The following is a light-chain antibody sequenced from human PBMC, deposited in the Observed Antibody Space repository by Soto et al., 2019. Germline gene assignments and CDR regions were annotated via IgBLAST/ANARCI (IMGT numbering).Light chain of an antibody. CDR1: SSDVGGYNY. CDR2: DIS. V-gene: IGLV2-14*01. J-gene: IGLJ1*01. CDR3: SSYTSSSTRV. Sequence: QSALTQPASVSGSPGQSITISCTGTSSDVGGYNYVSWYQQHPGKAPKLMIYDISNCPSGVSNRFSGSKSGNTASLTISGLQTDDEADYYCSSYTSSSTRVFGTGTKLTVL.